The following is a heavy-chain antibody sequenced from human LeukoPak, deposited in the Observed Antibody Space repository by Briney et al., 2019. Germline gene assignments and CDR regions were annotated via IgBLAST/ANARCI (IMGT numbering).Heavy chain of an antibody. D-gene: IGHD1-26*01. J-gene: IGHJ5*02. CDR2: IFPSGRT. Sequence: PSETLSLTCTVSGASISSYYWSWTRQPAGEGLEWIGRIFPSGRTNYNPSLKSRVNISVDKSKNQFSLKLSSVTAADTAVYYCARDGGSSESYSKFGTKWFDPWGQGTLVTVSS. V-gene: IGHV4-4*07. CDR1: GASISSYY. CDR3: ARDGGSSESYSKFGTKWFDP.